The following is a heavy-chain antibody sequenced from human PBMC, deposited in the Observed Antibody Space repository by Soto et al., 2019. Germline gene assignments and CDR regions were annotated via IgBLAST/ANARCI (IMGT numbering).Heavy chain of an antibody. CDR1: GFTFSSYA. V-gene: IGHV3-23*01. D-gene: IGHD3-22*01. CDR2: ISGSGGST. Sequence: ESLKISCAASGFTFSSYAMSWVRQAPGKGLEWVSAISGSGGSTYYADSVKGRFTISRDNSKNTLYLQMNSLRAEDTAVYYCAKNFDSSGYYYYYYGMDVWGQGTTVTVSS. J-gene: IGHJ6*02. CDR3: AKNFDSSGYYYYYYGMDV.